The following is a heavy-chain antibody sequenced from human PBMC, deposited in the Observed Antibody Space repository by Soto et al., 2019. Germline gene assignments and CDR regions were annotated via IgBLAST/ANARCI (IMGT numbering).Heavy chain of an antibody. D-gene: IGHD2-15*01. Sequence: QVQLQESGPGLVKPSETLSLICTVSGGSLSSHYWSWIRQSPGKGLEWIGYIYFTGYTNYNPSLKNRVTISVDTSKSQFSLSLNSVTAADTAVYYCATVAMTSPKVFDYWGQGTLVSVSS. V-gene: IGHV4-59*11. CDR1: GGSLSSHY. CDR3: ATVAMTSPKVFDY. J-gene: IGHJ4*02. CDR2: IYFTGYT.